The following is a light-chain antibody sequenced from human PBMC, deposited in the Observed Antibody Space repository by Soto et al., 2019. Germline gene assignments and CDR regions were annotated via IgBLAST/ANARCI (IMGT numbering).Light chain of an antibody. CDR3: QQYVDLPYT. Sequence: EIVLTQSPATLSLSPGERATLSCRASQSLSSTYLAWYQQKPGQAPRLLIYTASSRATGIPDRFSGSGSGTDFTLTISRLEPEDFAVYFCQQYVDLPYTFGQGTKLDIK. CDR1: QSLSSTY. J-gene: IGKJ2*01. V-gene: IGKV3-20*01. CDR2: TAS.